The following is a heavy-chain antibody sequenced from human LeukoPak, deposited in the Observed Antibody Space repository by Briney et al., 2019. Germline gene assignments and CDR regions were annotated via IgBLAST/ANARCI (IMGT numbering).Heavy chain of an antibody. J-gene: IGHJ6*03. Sequence: ASVKVSCKASGYTFSDYDVNWVRQAPGQGLEWMGWMNPTSGDTGYAQKFQGRVTMTRSMSRNTAYMELSRLKSEDNAVYFCARVVMKAFYYYYMDVWGKGTTIIISS. CDR3: ARVVMKAFYYYYMDV. CDR2: MNPTSGDT. D-gene: IGHD2-21*01. CDR1: GYTFSDYD. V-gene: IGHV1-8*01.